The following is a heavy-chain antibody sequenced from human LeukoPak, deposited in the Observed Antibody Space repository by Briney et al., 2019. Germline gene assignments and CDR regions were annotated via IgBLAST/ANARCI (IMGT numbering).Heavy chain of an antibody. CDR1: GFTISNSF. CDR3: AKEKRNLRGARDALDI. V-gene: IGHV3-53*01. J-gene: IGHJ3*02. D-gene: IGHD1-26*01. Sequence: GGSLRLSCAASGFTISNSFMTWVRQAPGKGLEWVSVTYSDGTTYYADSVKGRFTISRDNSKNTLDLQMNSLRADDTATYYCAKEKRNLRGARDALDIWGQGTLVTVSA. CDR2: TYSDGTT.